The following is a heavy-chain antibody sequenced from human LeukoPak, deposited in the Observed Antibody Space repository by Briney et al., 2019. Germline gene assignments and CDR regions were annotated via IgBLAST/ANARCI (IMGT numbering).Heavy chain of an antibody. CDR1: GFTFDYYA. V-gene: IGHV3-43*02. Sequence: GGSLRLSCVTSGFTFDYYAMHWVRQAPGKSLEWVSLISGDGGITYYADSVKGRFTISRDNSKNSLYLQMNSLRTEDTALYYCAKPPGVWGSATFGNPPDLWGQGTLVTVSS. CDR2: ISGDGGIT. D-gene: IGHD3-3*01. J-gene: IGHJ4*02. CDR3: AKPPGVWGSATFGNPPDL.